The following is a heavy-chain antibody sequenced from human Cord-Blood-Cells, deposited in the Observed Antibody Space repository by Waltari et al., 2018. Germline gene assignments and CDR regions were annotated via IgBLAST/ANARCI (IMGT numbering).Heavy chain of an antibody. D-gene: IGHD3-3*01. CDR1: GGSFSGYY. J-gene: IGHJ3*02. Sequence: QVQLQQWGAGLLKPSETLSLTCAVYGGSFSGYYWSWIRQPPGKGLEWIGEINHRGSTNYNPSLKSRVTISVDTSKNQFSLKLSSVTAADTAVYYCARGDRITIFGVVIPDAFDIWGQGTMVTVSS. CDR2: INHRGST. CDR3: ARGDRITIFGVVIPDAFDI. V-gene: IGHV4-34*01.